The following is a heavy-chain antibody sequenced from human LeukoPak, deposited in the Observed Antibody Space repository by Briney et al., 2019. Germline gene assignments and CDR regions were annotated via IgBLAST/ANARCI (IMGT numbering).Heavy chain of an antibody. J-gene: IGHJ4*02. Sequence: SETLSLTCTVSGGSISSSSYYWGWIRQPPGKGLEWIGSIYYSGSTYYNPSLKSRVTISVDTSKNQFSLKLSSVTAADTAVYYCARPPRYSSSWYEDYFDYWGQGTLVTVSS. CDR1: GGSISSSSYY. CDR3: ARPPRYSSSWYEDYFDY. V-gene: IGHV4-39*07. D-gene: IGHD6-13*01. CDR2: IYYSGST.